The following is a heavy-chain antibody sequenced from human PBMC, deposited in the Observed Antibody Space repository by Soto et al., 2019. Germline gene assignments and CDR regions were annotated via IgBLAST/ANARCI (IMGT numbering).Heavy chain of an antibody. CDR1: GGSFSGYY. D-gene: IGHD1-26*01. CDR3: ARGAGANWFDH. V-gene: IGHV4-34*01. CDR2: INHSGST. Sequence: QVQLQQWGAGLLKPSETLSLTCAVYGGSFSGYYWSWIRQPPGKGLEWIGEINHSGSTNYNPSLKSRVTISVDTSKNQLSLRLSSVTAADTAVYYCARGAGANWFDHWGQGTLVIVSS. J-gene: IGHJ5*02.